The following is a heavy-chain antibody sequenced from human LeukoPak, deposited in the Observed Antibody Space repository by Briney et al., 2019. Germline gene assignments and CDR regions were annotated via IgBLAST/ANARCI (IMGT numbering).Heavy chain of an antibody. CDR2: INPNSGGT. J-gene: IGHJ5*02. Sequence: ASVKVSCKASGYTFTGYYMHWVRQAPGQGLEWMGWINPNSGGTSYAQKFQGWVTMTRDTSISTAYMELSRLRSDDTAVYYCARVWSEYSSSSWFDPWGQGTLVTVSS. V-gene: IGHV1-2*04. D-gene: IGHD6-6*01. CDR3: ARVWSEYSSSSWFDP. CDR1: GYTFTGYY.